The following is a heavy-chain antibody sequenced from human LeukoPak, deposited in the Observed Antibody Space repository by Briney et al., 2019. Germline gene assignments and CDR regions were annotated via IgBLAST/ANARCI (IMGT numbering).Heavy chain of an antibody. V-gene: IGHV3-30*02. J-gene: IGHJ4*02. CDR2: IRPDGWDK. D-gene: IGHD3-22*01. CDR1: GFIFRTYG. Sequence: GGSVSLPCAACGFIFRTYGMLWVRQARGNGLVGVAFIRPDGWDKFYAGSVKGRLPIPRDNSKNTLYLQMNTLRPDDTAVYYCWKHDSSSDYWGQGTLVTVSS. CDR3: WKHDSSSDY.